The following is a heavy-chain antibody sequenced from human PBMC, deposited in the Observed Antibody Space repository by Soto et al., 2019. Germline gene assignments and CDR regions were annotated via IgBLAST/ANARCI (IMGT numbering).Heavy chain of an antibody. Sequence: QLPLQESGTGLVKPSETLSLTCTISVCSISSSSYYWGWIRQPPGKVLEWIGSIYYSVSTYYNQSLMSRVTISLDTSKNQFSLMLSSVTAADAAVYYCARHAEWELLTFDYWGQGTLVTVSS. J-gene: IGHJ4*02. CDR2: IYYSVST. CDR1: VCSISSSSYY. V-gene: IGHV4-39*01. CDR3: ARHAEWELLTFDY. D-gene: IGHD1-26*01.